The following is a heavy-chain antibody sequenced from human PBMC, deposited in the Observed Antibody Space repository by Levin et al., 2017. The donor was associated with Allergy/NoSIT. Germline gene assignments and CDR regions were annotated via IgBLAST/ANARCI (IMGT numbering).Heavy chain of an antibody. D-gene: IGHD3-10*01. CDR1: GFTFSSSS. CDR2: ISSSSSTI. CDR3: ARSPLDYYGSGSYPLGFFDY. V-gene: IGHV3-48*02. J-gene: IGHJ4*02. Sequence: LSLTCAASGFTFSSSSMNWVRQAPGKGLEWVSYISSSSSTIYYADSVKGRFTISRDNAKNSLYLQMNSLRDEDTAVYYCARSPLDYYGSGSYPLGFFDYWGQGTLVTVSS.